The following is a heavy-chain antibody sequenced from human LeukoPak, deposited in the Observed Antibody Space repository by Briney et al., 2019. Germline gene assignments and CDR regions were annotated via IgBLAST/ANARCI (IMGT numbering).Heavy chain of an antibody. CDR1: GGTFSSYA. CDR2: IIPIFGTA. V-gene: IGHV1-69*05. D-gene: IGHD3-9*01. CDR3: ARDQYDILTGYRLDY. J-gene: IGHJ4*02. Sequence: SVKVSCKASGGTFSSYAISWVRQAPGQGLEWTGRIIPIFGTANYAQKFQGRVTITTDESTSTAYMELSSLRSEDTAVYYCARDQYDILTGYRLDYWGLGTLVTVSS.